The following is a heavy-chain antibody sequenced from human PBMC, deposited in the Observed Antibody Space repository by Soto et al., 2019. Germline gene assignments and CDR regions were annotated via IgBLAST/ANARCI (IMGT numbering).Heavy chain of an antibody. CDR2: IIPIFGTA. Sequence: QVQLVQSGAEVKKPGSSVKVSCKASGGTFSSYAISWVRQAPGHGLEWMGGIIPIFGTANYAQKFQGRVTITADESTSTAYMELSSLISEDTAVYYCAREVEYGGNSAIDIWGQGTMVTVSS. J-gene: IGHJ3*02. V-gene: IGHV1-69*12. CDR3: AREVEYGGNSAIDI. D-gene: IGHD2-21*02. CDR1: GGTFSSYA.